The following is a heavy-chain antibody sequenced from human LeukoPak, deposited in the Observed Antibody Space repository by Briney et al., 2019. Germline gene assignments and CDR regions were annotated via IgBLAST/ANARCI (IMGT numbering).Heavy chain of an antibody. J-gene: IGHJ4*02. Sequence: ASVKVSCKASGYTFTSYAMHWVRQAPGQRLEWMGWINAGNGNTKYSQKFQGWVTMTRDTSISTAYMELSRLRSDDTAVYYCARDAYSSSWYWLIDYWGQGTLVTVSS. V-gene: IGHV1-3*01. CDR3: ARDAYSSSWYWLIDY. CDR2: INAGNGNT. D-gene: IGHD6-13*01. CDR1: GYTFTSYA.